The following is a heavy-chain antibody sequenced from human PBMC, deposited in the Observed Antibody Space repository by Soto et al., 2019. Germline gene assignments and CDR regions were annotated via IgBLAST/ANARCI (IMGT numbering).Heavy chain of an antibody. D-gene: IGHD3-16*01. V-gene: IGHV3-33*01. CDR2: IWYDGTKS. CDR1: GFTFDDYG. CDR3: ARTNDAYGGAFDF. Sequence: QVHLVESGGGVVQPGRSLRLSCAVSGFTFDDYGMNWVRQAPGKGLEWVASIWYDGTKSYYGESVEGRFSITRDNSKDTLYLQMNSLRAEDTAVYYCARTNDAYGGAFDFWGRGTTGTVSA. J-gene: IGHJ3*01.